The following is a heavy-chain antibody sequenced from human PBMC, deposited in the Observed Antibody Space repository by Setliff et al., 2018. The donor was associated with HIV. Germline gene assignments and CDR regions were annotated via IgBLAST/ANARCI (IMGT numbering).Heavy chain of an antibody. V-gene: IGHV1-8*03. D-gene: IGHD2-21*01. CDR2: VNPNRGNT. Sequence: ASVKVSCKASGYIFMNNDISWVRQAPGQGLEWVGWVNPNRGNTGFAQKFQGRLTITRDTSKSTVYMELSSLRSEDTGVYYCARIVAPGSHGPDYYMDVWGKGTKVTVS. CDR1: GYIFMNND. J-gene: IGHJ6*03. CDR3: ARIVAPGSHGPDYYMDV.